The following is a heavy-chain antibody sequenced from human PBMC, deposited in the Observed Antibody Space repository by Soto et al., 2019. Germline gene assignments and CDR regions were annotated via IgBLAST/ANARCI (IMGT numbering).Heavy chain of an antibody. V-gene: IGHV4-31*03. J-gene: IGHJ6*02. Sequence: SETLSLTCTVSGGSISSGGYYWSWTRQHPGKGLEWIGYIYYSGSTYYNPSLKSRVTISVDTSKNQFSLKLSSVTAADTAVYYCASSTYYYYGMDVSGQGTTVTFSS. CDR2: IYYSGST. CDR3: ASSTYYYYGMDV. D-gene: IGHD4-17*01. CDR1: GGSISSGGYY.